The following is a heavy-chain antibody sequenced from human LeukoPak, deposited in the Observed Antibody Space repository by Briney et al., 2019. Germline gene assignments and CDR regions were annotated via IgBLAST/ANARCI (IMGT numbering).Heavy chain of an antibody. CDR3: AKQLGYCSDGSCYFPY. CDR2: INNNGGYT. D-gene: IGHD2-15*01. J-gene: IGHJ4*02. V-gene: IGHV3-23*01. Sequence: GGSLRLSFAASGFTFSSSSMSWVRQAPGKGLGWVSAINNNGGYTYYADSVQGRFTISRDNSKSTLCLQMNSLRAEDTAVYYCAKQLGYCSDGSCYFPYWGQGTLVTVSS. CDR1: GFTFSSSS.